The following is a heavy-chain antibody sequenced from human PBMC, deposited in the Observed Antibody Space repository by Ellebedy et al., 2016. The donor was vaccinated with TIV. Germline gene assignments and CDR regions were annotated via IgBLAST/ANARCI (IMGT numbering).Heavy chain of an antibody. CDR1: GFTFSYYI. D-gene: IGHD1-14*01. Sequence: PGGSLRLSCAASGFTFSYYIMKWVRQATGKGPEWVAAISRSGTTTHYADSVTGRFTISRDNANNSLYLQMNSLRDEDTAVYYCVRDMSNRGYFYYGTDFWGQGSTVTVTS. CDR2: ISRSGTTT. J-gene: IGHJ6*02. V-gene: IGHV3-48*02. CDR3: VRDMSNRGYFYYGTDF.